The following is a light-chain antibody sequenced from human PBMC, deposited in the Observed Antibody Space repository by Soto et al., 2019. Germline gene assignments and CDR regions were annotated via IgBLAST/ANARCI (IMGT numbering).Light chain of an antibody. J-gene: IGLJ1*01. V-gene: IGLV2-14*01. Sequence: QSVLAQPASVSGSPGESITISCTGTSSDVGGYDFVSWYQQAPGKAPKLIISEVNNRPSGVSSRLSGSKSGNTASLTISGLQGEDEGEYHCSSYTSNTTLYVFGSGTKVTVL. CDR2: EVN. CDR3: SSYTSNTTLYV. CDR1: SSDVGGYDF.